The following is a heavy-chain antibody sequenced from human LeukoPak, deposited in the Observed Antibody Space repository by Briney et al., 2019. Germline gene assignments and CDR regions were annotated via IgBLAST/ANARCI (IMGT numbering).Heavy chain of an antibody. CDR3: ARMAVDIVATINYYYYGMDV. CDR2: INHSGST. J-gene: IGHJ6*02. CDR1: GGSFSGYY. V-gene: IGHV4-34*01. Sequence: ASETLSLTCAVYGGSFSGYYWSWIRQPPGKGLEWIGEINHSGSTNYNPSLKSRVTISADTSKNQFSLKLSSVTAADTAVYYCARMAVDIVATINYYYYGMDVWGQGTTVTVSS. D-gene: IGHD5-12*01.